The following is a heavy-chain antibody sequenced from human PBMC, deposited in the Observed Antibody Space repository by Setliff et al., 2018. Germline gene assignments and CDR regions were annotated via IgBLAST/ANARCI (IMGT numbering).Heavy chain of an antibody. CDR2: IYTSGST. D-gene: IGHD6-19*01. Sequence: PSETLSLTCTASGGSISNYYWSWIRQPAGKGLEWIGRIYTSGSTYYNPSLKSRVTISVDTSKKQFSLKLSSVTAADTAVYYCARGIVAGTGAPGYWGQGTLVTVSS. CDR3: ARGIVAGTGAPGY. J-gene: IGHJ4*02. V-gene: IGHV4-4*07. CDR1: GGSISNYY.